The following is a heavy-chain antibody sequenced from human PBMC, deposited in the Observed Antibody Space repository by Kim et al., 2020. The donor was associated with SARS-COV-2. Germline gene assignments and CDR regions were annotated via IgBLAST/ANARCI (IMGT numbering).Heavy chain of an antibody. CDR2: ISSSTGYI. V-gene: IGHV3-21*01. CDR1: GFTFSSYS. CDR3: ASGDYGDYLPDDYFDY. D-gene: IGHD4-17*01. Sequence: GGSLRLSCAASGFTFSSYSMNWVRQAPGKGLEWVSSISSSTGYIYYADSVKGRFTISRDNAKNSLYLQMNSLRDEDTAVYYCASGDYGDYLPDDYFDYWGQGTLVTVSS. J-gene: IGHJ4*02.